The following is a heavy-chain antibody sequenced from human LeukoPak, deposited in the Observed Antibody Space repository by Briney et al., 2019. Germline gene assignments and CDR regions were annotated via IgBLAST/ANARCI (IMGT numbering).Heavy chain of an antibody. J-gene: IGHJ4*02. CDR1: GSTVTDYY. D-gene: IGHD2-2*01. CDR2: VDPEEGET. CDR3: ATSPSIPAAPNDY. V-gene: IGHV1-69-2*01. Sequence: ATVKISYKASGSTVTDYYIHWLQQAPGKGLEWMGRVDPEEGETIYADRFQGRLIITADTLTDTAYMELSSLRSEDTAVYFCATSPSIPAAPNDYWGQGTLVTVSS.